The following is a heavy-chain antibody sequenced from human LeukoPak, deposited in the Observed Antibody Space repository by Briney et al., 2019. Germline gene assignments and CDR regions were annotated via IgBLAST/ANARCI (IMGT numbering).Heavy chain of an antibody. CDR3: VRDRSGYYFRSPLEFDY. CDR1: GFTFSSYS. Sequence: GGSLRLSCAASGFTFSSYSMNWVRQAPGKGLEWVSSISSSSSYIYYADSVKGRFTISRDNAKNSLYLQMNSLRAEDTAVYYCVRDRSGYYFRSPLEFDYWGQGTLVTVSS. V-gene: IGHV3-21*01. CDR2: ISSSSSYI. D-gene: IGHD3-22*01. J-gene: IGHJ4*02.